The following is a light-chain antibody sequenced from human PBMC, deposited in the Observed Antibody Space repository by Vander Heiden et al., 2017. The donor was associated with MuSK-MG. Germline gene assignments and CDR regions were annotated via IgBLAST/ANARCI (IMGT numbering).Light chain of an antibody. CDR1: QSISSY. J-gene: IGKJ5*01. CDR3: QQSDSALGNT. Sequence: DIQITQSPSSLSASVGDRVTITCRASQSISSYLNWSQQKPGKSPKLLIYAASSLQSGLPSRFSGSRSGPDFTLTSSRRQPEDFAPYYCQQSDSALGNTFGQGTRLEIK. CDR2: AAS. V-gene: IGKV1-39*01.